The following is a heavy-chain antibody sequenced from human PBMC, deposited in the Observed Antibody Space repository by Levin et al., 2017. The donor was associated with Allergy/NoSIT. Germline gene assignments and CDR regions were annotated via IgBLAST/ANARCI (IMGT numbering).Heavy chain of an antibody. CDR1: GFTFSSYA. Sequence: QPGGSLRLSCAASGFTFSSYAMSWVRQAPGKGLEWVSAISGSGGSTYYADSVKGRFTISRDNSKNTLYLQMNSLRAEDTAVYYCATLPGRRIAAEGYFDYWGQGTLVTVSS. CDR3: ATLPGRRIAAEGYFDY. D-gene: IGHD6-25*01. J-gene: IGHJ4*02. CDR2: ISGSGGST. V-gene: IGHV3-23*01.